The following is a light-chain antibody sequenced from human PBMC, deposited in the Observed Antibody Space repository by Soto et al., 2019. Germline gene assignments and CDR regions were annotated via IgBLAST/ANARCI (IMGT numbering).Light chain of an antibody. CDR1: SSNIGAGYD. V-gene: IGLV1-40*01. CDR3: QSYDSRLRGSI. Sequence: QSVLTQPPSVSGAPGQRVTISCTGSSSNIGAGYDVHWYQQLPGTAPKLLIYGNSNRPSGVPDRFSGSKSGTSASLAITGLQAEDEADYYCQSYDSRLRGSIVGGGTKLTVL. J-gene: IGLJ2*01. CDR2: GNS.